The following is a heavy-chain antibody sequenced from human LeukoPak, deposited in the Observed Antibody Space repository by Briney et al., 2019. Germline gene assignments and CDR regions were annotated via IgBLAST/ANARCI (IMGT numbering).Heavy chain of an antibody. CDR3: ASSLRSLAKRAFDY. V-gene: IGHV1-2*06. D-gene: IGHD3-3*01. CDR2: INPNSGGT. Sequence: ASVKVSCKASGYTFTGYYMHWVRQAPGQGLEWMGRINPNSGGTNYAQKFQGRVTMTRDTSISTAYMELSSLRSEDTAVYYCASSLRSLAKRAFDYWGQGTLVTVSS. J-gene: IGHJ4*02. CDR1: GYTFTGYY.